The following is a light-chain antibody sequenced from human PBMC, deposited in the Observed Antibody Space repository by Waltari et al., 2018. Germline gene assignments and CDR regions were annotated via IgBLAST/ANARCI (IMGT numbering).Light chain of an antibody. CDR3: QQYDSIVLT. J-gene: IGKJ4*01. CDR1: QSVSSTS. Sequence: ARQSVSSTSLSWYQQKRGQAPRRLIYGASTRATGIPDRFSGSESGTDFTLTISRLEPEDFAVYYCQQYDSIVLTFGGGTKVEI. V-gene: IGKV3-20*01. CDR2: GAS.